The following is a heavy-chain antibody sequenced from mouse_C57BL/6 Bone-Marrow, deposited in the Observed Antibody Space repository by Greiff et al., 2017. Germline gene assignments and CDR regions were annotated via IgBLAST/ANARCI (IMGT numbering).Heavy chain of an antibody. D-gene: IGHD1-1*01. CDR2: ISSGGSYT. CDR1: GFTFSSYG. CDR3: AKHYGSSFDY. J-gene: IGHJ2*01. Sequence: EVHLVESGGDLVKPGGSLKLSCAASGFTFSSYGMSWVRQTPDKRLEWVATISSGGSYTYYPDSVKGRFTISRDNAKNTLYLQMSSLKSEDTAMYYCAKHYGSSFDYWGQGTTLTVSS. V-gene: IGHV5-6*01.